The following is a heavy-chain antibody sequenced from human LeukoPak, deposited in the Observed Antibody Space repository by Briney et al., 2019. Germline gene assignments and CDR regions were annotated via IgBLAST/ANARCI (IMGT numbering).Heavy chain of an antibody. J-gene: IGHJ3*01. CDR3: ARDDYDFWSGYSV. CDR1: GGSFSGYY. D-gene: IGHD3-3*01. CDR2: IYYSGST. V-gene: IGHV4-59*12. Sequence: SETLSLTCAVYGGSFSGYYWSWIRQPPGKGLEWIGYIYYSGSTNYNPSLKSRVTISVDTSKNQFSLKLSSVTAADTAVYYCARDDYDFWSGYSVWGQGTMVTVSS.